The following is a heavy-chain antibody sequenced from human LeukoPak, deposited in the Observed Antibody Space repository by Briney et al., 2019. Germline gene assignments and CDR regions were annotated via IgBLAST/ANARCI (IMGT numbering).Heavy chain of an antibody. J-gene: IGHJ4*02. D-gene: IGHD3-22*01. V-gene: IGHV3-9*01. Sequence: GGSLRLSCAASGFTFDDHGMHWVRQAPGKGLEWGSGIIWNSGSIGYADSVKGRFTISRDNARNSLYLQMNSLRAEDTALYYCAKARGIFYDSSGIVDWGQGTRVTVSS. CDR1: GFTFDDHG. CDR3: AKARGIFYDSSGIVD. CDR2: IIWNSGSI.